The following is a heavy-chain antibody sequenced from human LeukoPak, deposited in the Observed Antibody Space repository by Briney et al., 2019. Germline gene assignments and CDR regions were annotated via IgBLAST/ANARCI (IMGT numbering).Heavy chain of an antibody. CDR3: ARKENVYYYFDY. V-gene: IGHV4-34*01. D-gene: IGHD3-10*01. CDR2: INHSGST. J-gene: IGHJ4*02. CDR1: GGSFSGYY. Sequence: SETLSLTCAVYGGSFSGYYWSWIRQPPGKGLEWIGEINHSGSTKFNPSLQSRVTMSVDTSKNQFSLKLSSVTAVDTAVYYCARKENVYYYFDYWGQGTLVTVSS.